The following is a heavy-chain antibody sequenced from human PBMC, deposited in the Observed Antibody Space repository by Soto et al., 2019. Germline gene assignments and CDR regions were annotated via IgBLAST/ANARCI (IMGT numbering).Heavy chain of an antibody. Sequence: QVQLVQSGDEVKKTGASVKVSCRASGYTLTNYGISWVRQAPGQGLFWMGWISGHNGTTLYAQNVQGRLTLTIDTSTNTAYIELMSLKIDDTAMYYCVRDWQLSPWGQRTLVTVSS. CDR1: GYTLTNYG. CDR3: VRDWQLSP. CDR2: ISGHNGTT. J-gene: IGHJ5*02. V-gene: IGHV1-18*01. D-gene: IGHD1-1*01.